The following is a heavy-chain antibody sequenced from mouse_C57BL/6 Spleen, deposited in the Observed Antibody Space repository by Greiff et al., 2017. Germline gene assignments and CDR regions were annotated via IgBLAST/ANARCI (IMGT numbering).Heavy chain of an antibody. D-gene: IGHD2-5*01. CDR1: GFTFSDYY. Sequence: EVQLVESEGGLVQPGSSMKLSCTASGFTFSDYYMAWVRQVPEKGLEWVANINYDGSSTYYLDSLKSRFIISRDNAKNILYLQMSSLKSEDTATYYCARGGVTEFAYWGQGTLVTVSA. CDR2: INYDGSST. J-gene: IGHJ3*01. CDR3: ARGGVTEFAY. V-gene: IGHV5-16*01.